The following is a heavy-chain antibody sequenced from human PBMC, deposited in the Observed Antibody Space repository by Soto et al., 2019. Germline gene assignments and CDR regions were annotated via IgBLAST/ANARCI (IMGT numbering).Heavy chain of an antibody. CDR1: GFTFTSSA. J-gene: IGHJ6*01. CDR2: IVVGSGNT. CDR3: AAYRGGIRGDYYFYDMEG. V-gene: IGHV1-58*01. Sequence: SVKVSCKASGFTFTSSAVQWVRQARGQRLEWIGWIVVGSGNTNYAQKFQERVTITRDMSTSTAYMELSSLRSEDTAVYYCAAYRGGIRGDYYFYDMEGRGQGTTVTV. D-gene: IGHD3-10*01.